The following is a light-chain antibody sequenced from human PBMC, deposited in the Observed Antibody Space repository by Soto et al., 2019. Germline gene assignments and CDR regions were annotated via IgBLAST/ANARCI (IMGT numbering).Light chain of an antibody. CDR2: GAS. Sequence: EVVMTQSPSALSVSPGGGVTRSCSASQSVRSNLAWYQQKPGQSPRLLIYGASTRATGIPARFSGSGSGTEFTLTISSLQSEDFAVYYCQQYNNWPPIPFGQGTRLEIK. CDR1: QSVRSN. J-gene: IGKJ5*01. CDR3: QQYNNWPPIP. V-gene: IGKV3-15*01.